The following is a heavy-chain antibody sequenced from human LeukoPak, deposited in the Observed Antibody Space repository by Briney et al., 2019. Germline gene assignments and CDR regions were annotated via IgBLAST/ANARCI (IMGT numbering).Heavy chain of an antibody. J-gene: IGHJ4*02. CDR2: ISGSGGST. D-gene: IGHD3-22*01. Sequence: QTGGSLRLSCAASGFTFSSYAMSWVRQAPGKGLEWVSAISGSGGSTYYADSVKGRFTISRDNSKNTLYLQVNSLRAEDTAVYYCAKGREPYYDSSAIDYWGQGTLVTVSS. CDR1: GFTFSSYA. CDR3: AKGREPYYDSSAIDY. V-gene: IGHV3-23*01.